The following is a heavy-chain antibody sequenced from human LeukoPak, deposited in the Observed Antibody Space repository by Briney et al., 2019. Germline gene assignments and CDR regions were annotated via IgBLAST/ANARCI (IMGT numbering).Heavy chain of an antibody. J-gene: IGHJ4*02. CDR3: ARGYYFASGSLIDY. D-gene: IGHD3-10*01. CDR1: GFTFSSHD. V-gene: IGHV3-13*04. CDR2: ISPAGHT. Sequence: GGSLRLSCAASGFTFSSHDMHWVRQPTGKGLEWVSTISPAGHTYYADSVKGRFTISREDAENSVYLQTNSLSAGDTAVYYCARGYYFASGSLIDYWGQGILVTVSS.